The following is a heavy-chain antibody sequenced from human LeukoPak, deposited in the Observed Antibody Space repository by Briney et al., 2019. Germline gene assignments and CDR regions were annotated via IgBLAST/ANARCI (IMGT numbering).Heavy chain of an antibody. J-gene: IGHJ4*02. CDR2: INYNRAIT. CDR1: GFTVGNKY. Sequence: GGSLRLSCEASGFTVGNKYMSWVRQAPGKGLGWLCAINYNRAITDYADSVKGRFTISRDNAKNSLYLRMDSLRAEDTALYYCARDRLGPSFSVSHFDLWGQGTLVTVSS. V-gene: IGHV3-20*04. CDR3: ARDRLGPSFSVSHFDL. D-gene: IGHD3-3*02.